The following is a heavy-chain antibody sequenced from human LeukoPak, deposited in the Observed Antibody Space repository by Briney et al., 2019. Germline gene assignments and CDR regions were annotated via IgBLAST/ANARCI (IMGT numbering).Heavy chain of an antibody. Sequence: GGSLRLSCAASGFIVSHNYMTWVRQAPGKGLEWISVIYIDGTTYYADSGKGRFTISREQDNNTLYLQMNTLRDEDTAIYYCARDQGAQLLVMLRGPQHDAFDIWGQGTRVTVSS. CDR1: GFIVSHNY. J-gene: IGHJ3*02. D-gene: IGHD3-10*01. CDR2: IYIDGTT. V-gene: IGHV3-53*01. CDR3: ARDQGAQLLVMLRGPQHDAFDI.